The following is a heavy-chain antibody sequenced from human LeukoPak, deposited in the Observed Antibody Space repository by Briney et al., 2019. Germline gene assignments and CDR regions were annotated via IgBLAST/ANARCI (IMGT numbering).Heavy chain of an antibody. CDR3: AKVALAAAEDYYYGMDV. V-gene: IGHV3-23*01. CDR2: ISGSGGST. CDR1: GFTFSSYA. Sequence: GRSLRLSCAASGFTFSSYAMSWVRQAPGKGLEWVSAISGSGGSTYYADSVKGRFTISRDNSKNTLYLQMNSLRAEDTAVYYCAKVALAAAEDYYYGMDVWGQGTTVTVSS. D-gene: IGHD6-13*01. J-gene: IGHJ6*02.